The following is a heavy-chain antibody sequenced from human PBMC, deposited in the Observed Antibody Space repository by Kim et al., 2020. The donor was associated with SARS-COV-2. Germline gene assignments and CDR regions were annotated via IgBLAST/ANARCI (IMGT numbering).Heavy chain of an antibody. Sequence: GGSLRLSCAASGFTFSSYSMNWFRQAPGKGLEWVSYISSSSSTIYYADSLKGRFTISRDNAKNSLYLQMNSLRAEDTAVYYCARGRDGSGSYWGYSYYGMYVWGKGTTVPVSS. J-gene: IGHJ6*04. D-gene: IGHD3-10*01. CDR3: ARGRDGSGSYWGYSYYGMYV. CDR2: ISSSSSTI. V-gene: IGHV3-48*01. CDR1: GFTFSSYS.